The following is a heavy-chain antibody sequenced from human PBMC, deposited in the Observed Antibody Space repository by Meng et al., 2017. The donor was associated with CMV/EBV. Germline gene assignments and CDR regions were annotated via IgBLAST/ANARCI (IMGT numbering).Heavy chain of an antibody. CDR2: IYPGDSDT. CDR1: GYSFTSYW. Sequence: GGSLRLSCKGSGYSFTSYWIGWVRQMPGKGLEWTGIIYPGDSDTRYSPSFQGQVTISADKSISTAYLQWSSLKASDTAMYYCARPRLDRGRYYYGMDVWGQGTTVTVSS. D-gene: IGHD1-14*01. CDR3: ARPRLDRGRYYYGMDV. V-gene: IGHV5-51*01. J-gene: IGHJ6*02.